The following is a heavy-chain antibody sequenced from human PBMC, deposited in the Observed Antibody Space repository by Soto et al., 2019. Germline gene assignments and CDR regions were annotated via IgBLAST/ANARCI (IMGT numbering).Heavy chain of an antibody. CDR1: GFSLSTSGVG. CDR3: AHTWYYDSSESSDAFDI. CDR2: IYWDDDK. D-gene: IGHD3-22*01. V-gene: IGHV2-5*02. Sequence: QITLKESGPTLVKPTQTLTLTCTFSGFSLSTSGVGVGWIRQPPGKALEWLALIYWDDDKRYSPSLKSRLTITKDTSKNQVVRTMTNMDPVDTSTYYCAHTWYYDSSESSDAFDIWGEGTMVTVSS. J-gene: IGHJ3*02.